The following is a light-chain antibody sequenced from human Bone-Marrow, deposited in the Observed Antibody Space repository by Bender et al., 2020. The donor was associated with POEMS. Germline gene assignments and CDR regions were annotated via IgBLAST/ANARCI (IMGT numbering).Light chain of an antibody. CDR3: AVWDDSLNGWV. J-gene: IGLJ3*02. CDR1: SSNIGAHA. CDR2: SSH. Sequence: QSVLTQPPSASGTSGQRVTISCSGGSSNIGAHAVNWYQHLPGTAPNLLIYSSHRRPSEVPDRFSGSRSGTSASLAISGLQSEDEADYYCAVWDDSLNGWVFGGGTKLTVL. V-gene: IGLV1-44*01.